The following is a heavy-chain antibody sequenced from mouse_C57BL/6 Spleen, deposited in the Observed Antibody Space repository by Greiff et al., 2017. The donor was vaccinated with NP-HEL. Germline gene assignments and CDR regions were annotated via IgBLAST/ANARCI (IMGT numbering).Heavy chain of an antibody. Sequence: QVHVKQSGAELVKPGASVKMSCKASGYTFTSYWITWVKQRPGQGLEWIGDIYPGSGSTNYNEKFKSKATLTVDTSSSTAYMQLSSLTSGDSAVYYCARGYYSIYDYAMDYWGQGTSVTVSS. CDR2: IYPGSGST. D-gene: IGHD2-5*01. CDR1: GYTFTSYW. CDR3: ARGYYSIYDYAMDY. V-gene: IGHV1-55*01. J-gene: IGHJ4*01.